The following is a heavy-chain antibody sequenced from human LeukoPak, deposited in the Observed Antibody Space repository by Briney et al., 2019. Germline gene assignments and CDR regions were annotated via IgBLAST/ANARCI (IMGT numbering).Heavy chain of an antibody. Sequence: SETLSLTCTVSGGSISSYYWSWIRQPPGKGLEWIGYIYYSGSTNYNPSLKSRVTISVDTSKNQFSLKLSSVTAADTAVYYCARVGRYRLRYDSSGYYYYFDYWGQGTLVTVSS. CDR3: ARVGRYRLRYDSSGYYYYFDY. CDR1: GGSISSYY. D-gene: IGHD3-22*01. CDR2: IYYSGST. J-gene: IGHJ4*02. V-gene: IGHV4-59*01.